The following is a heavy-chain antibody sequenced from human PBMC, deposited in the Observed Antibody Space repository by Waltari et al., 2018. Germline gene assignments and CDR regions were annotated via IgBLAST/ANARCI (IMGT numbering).Heavy chain of an antibody. CDR3: AIRGAHSSSWYWNYYYMDV. J-gene: IGHJ6*03. D-gene: IGHD6-13*01. CDR2: MNPNSGNT. Sequence: QVQLVQSGAEVKKPGASVKVSCKASGYPFTSYDINWVRQATGPGLEWMGWMNPNSGNTGYAQKFQGRVTMTRNTSISTAYMELSSLRSEDTAVYYCAIRGAHSSSWYWNYYYMDVWGKGTTVTVSS. V-gene: IGHV1-8*01. CDR1: GYPFTSYD.